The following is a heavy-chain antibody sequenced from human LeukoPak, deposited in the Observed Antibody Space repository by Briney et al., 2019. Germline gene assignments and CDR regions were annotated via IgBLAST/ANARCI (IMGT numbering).Heavy chain of an antibody. J-gene: IGHJ3*02. D-gene: IGHD3-10*01. V-gene: IGHV3-48*02. CDR2: ISSSSSTI. Sequence: GGSLRLSCAASGFTFSSYSMNWVRQAPGKGLEWVSYISSSSSTIYYADSVKGRFAISRDNAKNSLYLQMNSLRDEDTAVYYCARSMVRGGYAFDIWGQGTMVTVSS. CDR3: ARSMVRGGYAFDI. CDR1: GFTFSSYS.